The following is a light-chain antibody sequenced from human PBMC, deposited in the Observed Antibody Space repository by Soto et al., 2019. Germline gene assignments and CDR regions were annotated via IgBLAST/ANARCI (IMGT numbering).Light chain of an antibody. V-gene: IGLV2-14*01. CDR1: STDIGTYNY. CDR2: EVS. J-gene: IGLJ1*01. Sequence: QSALTQPASVSGSPGQSITISCTGTSTDIGTYNYVSWYQQHPGKAPKLMIYEVSNRPLGVSNRFPGSKSGNTASLTISGLQAEDEADYYCSSYTTTTSYVFGTGTKLTVL. CDR3: SSYTTTTSYV.